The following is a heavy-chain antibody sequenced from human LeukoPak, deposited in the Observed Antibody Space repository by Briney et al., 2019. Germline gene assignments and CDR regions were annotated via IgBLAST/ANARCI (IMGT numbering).Heavy chain of an antibody. J-gene: IGHJ6*03. V-gene: IGHV4-34*01. CDR3: ARGRPWLYYYMDV. D-gene: IGHD3-9*01. CDR2: INHSGST. CDR1: GGSFSGYY. Sequence: PSETLSLTCAVYGGSFSGYYWSWIRQPPGKGLEWIGEINHSGSTNYNPSLKSRVTISVDTSKSQFSLKLSSVTAADTAVYYCARGRPWLYYYMDVWGKGTTVTVSS.